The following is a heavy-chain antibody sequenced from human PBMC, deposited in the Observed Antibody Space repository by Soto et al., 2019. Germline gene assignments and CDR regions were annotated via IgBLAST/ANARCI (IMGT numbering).Heavy chain of an antibody. CDR2: IRTYNGNS. CDR1: GYSFTSLG. D-gene: IGHD3-16*01. J-gene: IGHJ4*02. CDR3: ARGDYGDY. Sequence: QVQLVQSGAEVKKPGASVKVSCKASGYSFTSLGISWERQAPGQGPEWMGWIRTYNGNSWYAENLQGRVTMTTDTSTSTVYMELRSLRFDDTAVYYCARGDYGDYWGQGTLITVSS. V-gene: IGHV1-18*01.